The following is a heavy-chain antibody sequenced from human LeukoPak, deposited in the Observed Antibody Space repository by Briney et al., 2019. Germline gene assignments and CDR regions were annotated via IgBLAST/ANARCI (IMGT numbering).Heavy chain of an antibody. CDR2: ITGSGGST. D-gene: IGHD3-10*01. V-gene: IGHV3-23*01. Sequence: GGSLRLSCAASGFTFSSYAMSWVHQAPGKGLEWVSAITGSGGSTYYTDSAKGRFTISRDNSKNTLYLQMNSLRAEDTAVYYCATTKALNYYGSGSEWGQGTLVTVSS. J-gene: IGHJ4*02. CDR1: GFTFSSYA. CDR3: ATTKALNYYGSGSE.